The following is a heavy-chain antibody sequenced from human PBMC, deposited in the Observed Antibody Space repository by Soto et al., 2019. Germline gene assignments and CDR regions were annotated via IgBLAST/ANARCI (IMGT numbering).Heavy chain of an antibody. CDR2: ISSSGSTI. CDR3: ARPYYYFWSGYYHYYYGMDV. V-gene: IGHV3-48*03. Sequence: EVQLVESGGGLVQPGGSLRLSCAASGFTFSSYEMNWVRQAPGKGLEWVSYISSSGSTIYYADSVKGRFTISRDNAKNSLYLQMNSLIAEDTAVYYCARPYYYFWSGYYHYYYGMDVWGQGTTVTVSS. J-gene: IGHJ6*02. CDR1: GFTFSSYE. D-gene: IGHD3-3*01.